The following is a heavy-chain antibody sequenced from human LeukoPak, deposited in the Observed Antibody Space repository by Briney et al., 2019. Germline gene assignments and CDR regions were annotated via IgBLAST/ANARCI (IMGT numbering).Heavy chain of an antibody. CDR1: GFTFSSHG. Sequence: QPGRSLRLSCVASGFTFSSHGMHWVRQAPGKGLEWVAVIWYDGSHRYYPDSVKGRFTLSSDSSRNTVYLQLNNLRVEDTAIYYCARASWVSSTDAVRWGQGTLVTVSS. D-gene: IGHD3-16*01. CDR3: ARASWVSSTDAVR. CDR2: IWYDGSHR. J-gene: IGHJ4*02. V-gene: IGHV3-33*01.